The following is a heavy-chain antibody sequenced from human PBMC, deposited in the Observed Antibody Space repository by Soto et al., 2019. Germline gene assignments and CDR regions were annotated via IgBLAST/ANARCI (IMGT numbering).Heavy chain of an antibody. D-gene: IGHD1-26*01. Sequence: ASVKVSCKASGYTFTSYCISWVRQAPGHGLEWMGGISAYNGNAHYAQGLQGRVTVTTDTATSTAYLELGSLRSDDTAVSYCASDTWARTPGDYFYVMDVWGQGTPVTVAS. J-gene: IGHJ6*02. CDR2: ISAYNGNA. CDR3: ASDTWARTPGDYFYVMDV. V-gene: IGHV1-18*01. CDR1: GYTFTSYC.